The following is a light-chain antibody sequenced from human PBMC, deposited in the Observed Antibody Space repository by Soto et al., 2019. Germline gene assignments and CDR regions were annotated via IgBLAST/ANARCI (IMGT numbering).Light chain of an antibody. J-gene: IGLJ3*02. CDR3: AAWDDSLSGSWV. CDR2: RNN. V-gene: IGLV1-47*01. Sequence: QSVLTQPPSASGTPGQRVTISCSGSSSNIGSNYVYWYQQLPGTAPKLLIYRNNQRPSGVPDRFSGSKSGTSASLAISGLRSEDGADYYCAAWDDSLSGSWVFGGGTKVTVL. CDR1: SSNIGSNY.